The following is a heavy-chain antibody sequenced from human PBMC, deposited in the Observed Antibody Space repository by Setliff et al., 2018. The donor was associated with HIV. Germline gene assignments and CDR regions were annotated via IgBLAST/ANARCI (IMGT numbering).Heavy chain of an antibody. D-gene: IGHD5-12*01. CDR2: IYPADSDT. J-gene: IGHJ4*02. V-gene: IGHV5-51*01. CDR1: GYSFTSYW. Sequence: GESLKISCRGSGYSFTSYWIGWVRQMPGKGLEWRGIIYPADSDTRYSPSFQGQVTISADKSMDTAYLQWSSLKASDTAMYYCARHGGYNPLDYWGQGTLVTVSS. CDR3: ARHGGYNPLDY.